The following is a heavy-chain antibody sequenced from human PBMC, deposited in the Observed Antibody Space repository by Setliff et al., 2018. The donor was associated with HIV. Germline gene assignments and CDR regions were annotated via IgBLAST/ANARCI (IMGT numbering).Heavy chain of an antibody. CDR2: VYTSGST. CDR1: GGSIGSGSHY. Sequence: PSETLSLTCSVSGGSIGSGSHYWSWIRLPAGRGPEWIGRVYTSGSTTYNPSLKSRVTISVDTSKNHFSLKLSSVTAADTAVYYCARAVHSPSTYYYVFDYWGQGTLVTVSS. V-gene: IGHV4-61*02. J-gene: IGHJ4*02. CDR3: ARAVHSPSTYYYVFDY. D-gene: IGHD3-22*01.